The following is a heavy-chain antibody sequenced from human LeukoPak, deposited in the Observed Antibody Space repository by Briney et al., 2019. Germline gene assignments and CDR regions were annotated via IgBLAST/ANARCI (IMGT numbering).Heavy chain of an antibody. CDR2: IVNDGSGA. D-gene: IGHD2-15*01. V-gene: IGHV3-74*01. Sequence: GGSLRLPCAASGFTFSSHWMHWVRQAPGKGLVWISRIVNDGSGATYVDSVKGRFTTSRDNAKNTLFLQMNSLRAEDTAVYYCVRDSPHSGFNIDFDYWGQGTLVTVSS. CDR3: VRDSPHSGFNIDFDY. J-gene: IGHJ4*02. CDR1: GFTFSSHW.